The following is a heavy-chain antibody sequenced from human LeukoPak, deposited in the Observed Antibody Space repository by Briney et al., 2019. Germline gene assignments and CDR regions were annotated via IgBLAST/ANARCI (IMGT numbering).Heavy chain of an antibody. J-gene: IGHJ4*02. CDR2: IYYSGDT. CDR3: ARDKREDRGYSYGYPLDY. D-gene: IGHD5-18*01. V-gene: IGHV4-39*07. CDR1: GVSISSSNSY. Sequence: SETLSLTCTVSGVSISSSNSYWGWIRQPPGKGLEWIGSIYYSGDTYYNASLKSQVSISIDTSKNQFSLKLSSVTAADTAVYYCARDKREDRGYSYGYPLDYWGQGTLVTVSS.